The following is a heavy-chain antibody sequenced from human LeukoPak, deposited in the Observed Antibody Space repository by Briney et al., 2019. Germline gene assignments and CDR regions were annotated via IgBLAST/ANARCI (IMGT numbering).Heavy chain of an antibody. V-gene: IGHV3-30*04. CDR2: ISYDGSNK. Sequence: PGGSLRLSCAASGFTFSSYAMHWVRQAPGKGLEWVAVISYDGSNKYYADSVKGRFTISRDNSKNTLYLQMNSLRAEDTAVYYCAREAGIAAAAPLFDYRGQGTLVTVSS. CDR1: GFTFSSYA. CDR3: AREAGIAAAAPLFDY. J-gene: IGHJ4*02. D-gene: IGHD6-13*01.